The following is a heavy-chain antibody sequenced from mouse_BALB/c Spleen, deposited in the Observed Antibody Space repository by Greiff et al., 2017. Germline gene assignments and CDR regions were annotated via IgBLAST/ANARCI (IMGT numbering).Heavy chain of an antibody. CDR2: ILPGSGST. Sequence: VQLQQSGAELMKPGASVKISCKATGYTFSSYWIEWVKQRPGHGLEWIGEILPGSGSTNYNEKFKGKATFTADTSSNTAYMQLSSLTSDDSAVYYCARTPHYYGSSDYAMDEWGQGTSGTVSS. CDR1: GYTFSSYW. J-gene: IGHJ4*01. D-gene: IGHD1-1*01. V-gene: IGHV1-9*01. CDR3: ARTPHYYGSSDYAMDE.